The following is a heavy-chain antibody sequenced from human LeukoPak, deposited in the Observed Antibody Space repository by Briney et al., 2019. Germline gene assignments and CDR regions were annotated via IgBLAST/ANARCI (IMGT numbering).Heavy chain of an antibody. Sequence: PRRSLRLSCAASGFTFSSYGMHWVRQAPGKGLEWVAVIWYDGSNKYYADSVKGRFTISRDNSKNTLYLQMNSLRAEDTAVYYCAKENYDFSKTGTTNWFDPWGQGTLVTVSS. CDR1: GFTFSSYG. CDR3: AKENYDFSKTGTTNWFDP. CDR2: IWYDGSNK. D-gene: IGHD1-7*01. V-gene: IGHV3-33*06. J-gene: IGHJ5*02.